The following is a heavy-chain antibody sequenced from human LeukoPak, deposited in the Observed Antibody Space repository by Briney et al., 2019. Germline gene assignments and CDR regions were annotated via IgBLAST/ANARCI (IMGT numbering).Heavy chain of an antibody. CDR1: GFTFSTYS. V-gene: IGHV3-21*01. D-gene: IGHD2-21*01. Sequence: GGSLRLSCAASGFTFSTYSMNWVRQVPGKGLEWVSSITSSSSYIYYADSGKGRFTISRDNAKNSLYLQMNSLRAEDTAVYYCARSREVVPNLGTRYFDYWGQGTLVTVSS. CDR3: ARSREVVPNLGTRYFDY. CDR2: ITSSSSYI. J-gene: IGHJ4*02.